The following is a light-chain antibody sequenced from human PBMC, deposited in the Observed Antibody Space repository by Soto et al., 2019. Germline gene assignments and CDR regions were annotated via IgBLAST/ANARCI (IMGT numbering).Light chain of an antibody. CDR2: SNN. CDR3: AAWDDSLNGDVV. CDR1: SSNIGSNT. V-gene: IGLV1-44*01. Sequence: QSVLTQPPSASGTPGQRVTISCSGSSSNIGSNTVNWYQQLPGTAPKLLIYSNNQRPSGVPDRFSGSKSGTSASLAISGLQSEDEADYYCAAWDDSLNGDVVFGGVTKLTDL. J-gene: IGLJ2*01.